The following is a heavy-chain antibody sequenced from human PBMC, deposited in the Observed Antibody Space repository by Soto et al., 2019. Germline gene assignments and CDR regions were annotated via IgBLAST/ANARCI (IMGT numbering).Heavy chain of an antibody. V-gene: IGHV1-2*02. Sequence: QVHLVQSGAEVKKPGASVKVSCETSGYKFSAYHIHWVRQTPGQGLEWMGWINSDSGDTKYAPKFQGRVTMTRDMSKSVAYMELSRLTSDDRAVYYCARDRRASGTYDGMDVWGQGTPVAVS. J-gene: IGHJ6*02. CDR3: ARDRRASGTYDGMDV. D-gene: IGHD2-2*01. CDR1: GYKFSAYH. CDR2: INSDSGDT.